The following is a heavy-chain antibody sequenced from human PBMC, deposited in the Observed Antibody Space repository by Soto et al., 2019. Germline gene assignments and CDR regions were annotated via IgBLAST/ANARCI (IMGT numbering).Heavy chain of an antibody. CDR2: ISWNSGSI. J-gene: IGHJ4*02. D-gene: IGHD3-9*01. CDR1: GFTFDDYA. V-gene: IGHV3-9*01. CDR3: ARTKRYFDWLDTFDF. Sequence: ESGGGLVQPGRSLRLSCAASGFTFDDYAMHWVRQAPGKGLEWVSGISWNSGSIGYADSVKGRFTISRDNAKNSLYLQMNSLRAEDTALYYCARTKRYFDWLDTFDFWGQGTLVTVSS.